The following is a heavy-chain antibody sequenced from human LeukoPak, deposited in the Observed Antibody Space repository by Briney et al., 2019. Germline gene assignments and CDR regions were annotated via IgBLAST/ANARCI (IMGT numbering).Heavy chain of an antibody. Sequence: GGSLRLSCAASGFTFSNAWMSWVRQAPGKGLEWVGRIKSKTDGGTTDYAAPVKGRFTISRDDSKNTLYLQMNSLKTEDTAVYYCTTQYSGGWDFDYWGQGTLVTVSS. J-gene: IGHJ4*02. CDR3: TTQYSGGWDFDY. D-gene: IGHD6-19*01. V-gene: IGHV3-15*01. CDR2: IKSKTDGGTT. CDR1: GFTFSNAW.